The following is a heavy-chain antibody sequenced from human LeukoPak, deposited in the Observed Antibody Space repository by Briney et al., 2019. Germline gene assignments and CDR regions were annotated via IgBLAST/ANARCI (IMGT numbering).Heavy chain of an antibody. V-gene: IGHV3-7*01. CDR1: GFTFGNYW. CDR3: ARDTSSIVGPRFDY. Sequence: GGSLRLSCAASGFTFGNYWMSWVRQAPGKGLEWVAIIKQDGSEKYYLDSVKGRFTISRENAENSLYLQMNSLRAEDPAVYYCARDTSSIVGPRFDYWGQGILVTVSS. J-gene: IGHJ4*02. D-gene: IGHD1-26*01. CDR2: IKQDGSEK.